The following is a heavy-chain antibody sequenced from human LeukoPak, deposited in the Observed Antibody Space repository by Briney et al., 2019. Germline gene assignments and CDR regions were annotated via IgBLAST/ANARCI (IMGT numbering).Heavy chain of an antibody. Sequence: GESLKISCKGSGYSFTSYWIGWVRQMPGKGLEWMGIIYPGDSDTRYSPSFQGQVTISADKSISTAYLQWSSLKASDTAMYYCARLQSSPVSHGAFDIWGQGTMVTVSS. CDR2: IYPGDSDT. CDR3: ARLQSSPVSHGAFDI. CDR1: GYSFTSYW. J-gene: IGHJ3*02. V-gene: IGHV5-51*01. D-gene: IGHD5-24*01.